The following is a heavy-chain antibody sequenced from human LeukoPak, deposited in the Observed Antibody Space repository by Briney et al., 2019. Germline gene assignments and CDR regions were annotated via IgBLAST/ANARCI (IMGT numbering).Heavy chain of an antibody. CDR3: ASSRYFDWLPDY. J-gene: IGHJ4*02. CDR2: INHSGST. CDR1: GGSFSGYY. D-gene: IGHD3-9*01. Sequence: PSETLSLTCAVYGGSFSGYYWSWIRQPPGKGLEWIGEINHSGSTNNNPSLKSRVAISVDTSKNQFSLKLSSVTAADTAVYYCASSRYFDWLPDYWGQGTLVTVSS. V-gene: IGHV4-34*01.